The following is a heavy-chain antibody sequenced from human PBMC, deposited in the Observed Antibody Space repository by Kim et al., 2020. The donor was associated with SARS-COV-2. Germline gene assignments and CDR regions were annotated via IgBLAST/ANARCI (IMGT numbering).Heavy chain of an antibody. J-gene: IGHJ5*02. CDR3: AGYTRGIGVAGTERLDWFDP. CDR2: ISSSGSII. CDR1: GFIFSDYY. Sequence: GGSLRLSCAASGFIFSDYYMSWIRQAPGKGLEWVSYISSSGSIIYYADSVQGRFTIARDNATSSLYLQMNSLRAEATAVYYCAGYTRGIGVAGTERLDWFDPWGQGTLVTVSS. D-gene: IGHD6-19*01. V-gene: IGHV3-11*01.